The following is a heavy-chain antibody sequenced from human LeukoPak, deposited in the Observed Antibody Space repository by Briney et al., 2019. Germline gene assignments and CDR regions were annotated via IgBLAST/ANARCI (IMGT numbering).Heavy chain of an antibody. CDR2: IRYNGSKK. D-gene: IGHD1-26*01. CDR3: ATYSGAHHKTFDD. J-gene: IGHJ4*02. CDR1: GFIFSSYG. Sequence: GGSLRLSCAASGFIFSSYGMHWVRRAPGKGLEWVAFIRYNGSKKYYGDSVKGRFTISRDNSKKSLYLQMNSLRAEDTALYYCATYSGAHHKTFDDWGQGTLVTVSS. V-gene: IGHV3-30*02.